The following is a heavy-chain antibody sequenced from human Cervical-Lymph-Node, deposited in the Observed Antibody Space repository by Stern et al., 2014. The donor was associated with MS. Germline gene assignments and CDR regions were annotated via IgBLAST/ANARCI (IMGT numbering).Heavy chain of an antibody. Sequence: VQLVQSGAEVKKPGESLKISCKGSGYSFTANWIAWVRQMPGKGLEWMGIIYPGDSDTRYSTSFQGQVPISADKSISPAYLQWSSLKASDTAMYYCARDYGDYAFDYWGQGTLVTVSS. J-gene: IGHJ4*02. V-gene: IGHV5-51*01. CDR1: GYSFTANW. D-gene: IGHD4-17*01. CDR3: ARDYGDYAFDY. CDR2: IYPGDSDT.